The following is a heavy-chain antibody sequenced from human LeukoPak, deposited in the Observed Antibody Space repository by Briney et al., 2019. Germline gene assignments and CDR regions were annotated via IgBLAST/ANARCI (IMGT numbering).Heavy chain of an antibody. D-gene: IGHD1-26*01. CDR2: TSWNSGSI. CDR3: AKDLEWELRGWGFDY. J-gene: IGHJ4*02. V-gene: IGHV3-9*01. Sequence: GGSLRLSCAASGFTFDDYAMHWVRQAPGKGLEWVSGTSWNSGSIGYADSVKGRFTISRDNAKNSLYLQMNSLRAEDTALYYCAKDLEWELRGWGFDYWGRGTLVTVSS. CDR1: GFTFDDYA.